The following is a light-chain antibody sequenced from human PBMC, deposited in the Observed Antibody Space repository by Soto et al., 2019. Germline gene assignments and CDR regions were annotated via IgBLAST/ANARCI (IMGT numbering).Light chain of an antibody. CDR1: QSISSW. CDR3: QQYNSLWT. Sequence: DIQMTQSPSTLSASVGDRVTITCRASQSISSWLAWYQQKPGKAPKLLIYKAYSLESGVPSRFSGSGSGTELTLTISSLQPDDFATYYCQQYNSLWTFGQGTKVEIK. J-gene: IGKJ1*01. CDR2: KAY. V-gene: IGKV1-5*03.